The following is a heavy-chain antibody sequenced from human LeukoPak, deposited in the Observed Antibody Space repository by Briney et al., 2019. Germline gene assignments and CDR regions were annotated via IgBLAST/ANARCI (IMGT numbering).Heavy chain of an antibody. J-gene: IGHJ4*02. CDR1: GFTFSSYA. CDR3: AKAKRVSGSGWQEWDY. CDR2: ISGSGVNT. Sequence: GGSLRLSCAASGFTFSSYAMSWVRQAPGKGLEWVSAISGSGVNTYYADSVKGRFTISRDNSKNTLYLQMNSLRAEDTAVYYCAKAKRVSGSGWQEWDYWGQGTLVTVSS. D-gene: IGHD6-19*01. V-gene: IGHV3-23*01.